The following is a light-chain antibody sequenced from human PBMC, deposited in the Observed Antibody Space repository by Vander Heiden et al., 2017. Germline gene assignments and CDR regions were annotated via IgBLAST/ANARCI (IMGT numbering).Light chain of an antibody. CDR3: GTWDSSLSAVV. V-gene: IGLV1-51*01. J-gene: IGLJ2*01. CDR2: DNT. CDR1: NSNIGNNY. Sequence: QSVLTQPPSVSAAPGQKVSISCSGSNSNIGNNYVYWCQQLPGTAPKLLIYDNTERPSGIPDRFSASKSGTSATLDINGLQTGDEADYYCGTWDSSLSAVVFGGGTKLTVL.